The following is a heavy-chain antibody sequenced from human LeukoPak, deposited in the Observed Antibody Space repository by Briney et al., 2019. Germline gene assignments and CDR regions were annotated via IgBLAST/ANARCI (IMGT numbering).Heavy chain of an antibody. CDR2: ISYDGSNK. CDR1: GFTFSSYG. Sequence: GGSLRLSCAASGFTFSSYGMHWVRQAPGKGLEWVAVISYDGSNKYYADSVKGRFTISRDNSKNTLYLQMNSLRIEDTAVYYCASLDYYDSSGGLDVFDVWGQGTMVTVSS. CDR3: ASLDYYDSSGGLDVFDV. J-gene: IGHJ3*01. D-gene: IGHD3-22*01. V-gene: IGHV3-30*03.